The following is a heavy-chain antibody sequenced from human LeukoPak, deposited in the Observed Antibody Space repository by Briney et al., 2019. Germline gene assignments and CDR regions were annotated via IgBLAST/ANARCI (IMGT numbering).Heavy chain of an antibody. J-gene: IGHJ4*02. D-gene: IGHD3-10*01. Sequence: GGSLRLSCATSGFTFNSYGMHWVRQAPGKGLEWLAYIHYDGSNKYYADSVKGRFTISRDNSRNTLYLQMNSLRAEDTAVYYCAVITLIRGGHNPLLDYWGQGTLVTVSS. V-gene: IGHV3-30*02. CDR1: GFTFNSYG. CDR3: AVITLIRGGHNPLLDY. CDR2: IHYDGSNK.